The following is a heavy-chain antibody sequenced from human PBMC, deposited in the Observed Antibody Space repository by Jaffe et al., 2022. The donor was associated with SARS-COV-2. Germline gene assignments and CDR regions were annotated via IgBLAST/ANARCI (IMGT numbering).Heavy chain of an antibody. V-gene: IGHV4-39*01. D-gene: IGHD1-26*01. Sequence: QPQLQGSGPGLVKPSETLSLTCTVSGDSISSSAYYWGWIRQPPGKGLEWIGTFHYGGTTHYNPSLKSRITVSVDTSANQFSLKLSSVTAADTAVYYCARRGLGWPQSVGYYFDFWGQGILVTVSS. CDR3: ARRGLGWPQSVGYYFDF. CDR2: FHYGGTT. J-gene: IGHJ4*02. CDR1: GDSISSSAYY.